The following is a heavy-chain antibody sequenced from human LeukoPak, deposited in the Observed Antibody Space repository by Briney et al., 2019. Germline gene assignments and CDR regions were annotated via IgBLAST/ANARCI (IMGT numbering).Heavy chain of an antibody. CDR1: GFTFSSYA. CDR3: AKASIFGVVIPGYYFDY. Sequence: GGSLRLSCAASGFTFSSYAMSWVRQAPGKGLEWVSVISGSGGSTYYADSVKGRFTISRDNSKNTLYLQMNSLRAEDTAVYYCAKASIFGVVIPGYYFDYWGQGTLVTVSS. D-gene: IGHD3-3*01. V-gene: IGHV3-23*01. J-gene: IGHJ4*02. CDR2: ISGSGGST.